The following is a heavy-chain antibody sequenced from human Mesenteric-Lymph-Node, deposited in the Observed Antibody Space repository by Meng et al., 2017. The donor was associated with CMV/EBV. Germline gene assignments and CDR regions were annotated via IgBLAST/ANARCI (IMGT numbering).Heavy chain of an antibody. V-gene: IGHV1-69*05. CDR2: IIPIFGTA. CDR1: GGTFSSYA. J-gene: IGHJ4*02. CDR3: ARGDDSSGYYSFGIDY. D-gene: IGHD3-22*01. Sequence: SGGTFSSYAITWVRQAPGHGLEWLGGIIPIFGTANYAQQFQGRVTITTDESTSTAYMELSSLRSEDTAVYYCARGDDSSGYYSFGIDYWGQGTLVTVSS.